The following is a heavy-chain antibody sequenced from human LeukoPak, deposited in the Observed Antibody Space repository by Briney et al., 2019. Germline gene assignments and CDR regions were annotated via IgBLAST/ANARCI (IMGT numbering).Heavy chain of an antibody. CDR2: IRFDGSTK. V-gene: IGHV3-30*02. J-gene: IGHJ4*02. CDR3: AQPDF. CDR1: GITFRSSS. Sequence: GGSRRLSCVASGITFRSSSMHWVRQAPGKGLEWLAFIRFDGSTKYYADSVRGRFTVSRDNSKSTLYLQMNSLRAEDTAVYYCAQPDFWGQGTLVTVSS.